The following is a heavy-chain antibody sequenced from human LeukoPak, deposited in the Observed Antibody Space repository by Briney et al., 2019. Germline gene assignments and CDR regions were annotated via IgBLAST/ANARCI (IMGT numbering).Heavy chain of an antibody. CDR2: IKQDGSEK. V-gene: IGHV3-7*01. J-gene: IGHJ4*01. D-gene: IGHD3-10*01. CDR1: GLIFNNSW. CDR3: ARGGFFPDH. Sequence: GGSLRLSCAVSGLIFNNSWMSWVRQAPGKGLEWVANIKQDGSEKFYVDSVKGRFTISRDNAKNSLYLQMNSLRAEDTAVYYCARGGFFPDHWGHGTLATVSS.